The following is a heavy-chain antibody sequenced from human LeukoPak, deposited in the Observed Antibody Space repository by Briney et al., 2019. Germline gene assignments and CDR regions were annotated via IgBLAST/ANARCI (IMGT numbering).Heavy chain of an antibody. Sequence: GGSLRLSCAAAGFTVSSNYMSWVRQAPGKGLEWVSVIYSGGSTYYAASVKGRFTFPRDNSKNKLYLQMHSLRAEDTAVYYCAGIAAVPDWYFDLWGRGTLVTVSS. CDR2: IYSGGST. J-gene: IGHJ2*01. V-gene: IGHV3-53*01. CDR3: AGIAAVPDWYFDL. D-gene: IGHD6-6*01. CDR1: GFTVSSNY.